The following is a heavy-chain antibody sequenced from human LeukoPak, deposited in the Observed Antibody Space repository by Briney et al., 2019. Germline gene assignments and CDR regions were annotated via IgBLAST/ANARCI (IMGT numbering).Heavy chain of an antibody. D-gene: IGHD3-10*01. J-gene: IGHJ4*02. V-gene: IGHV4-39*01. Sequence: PSETLSLPCTVSGVSISSSRYYWGWIRQPPGKGLEWIGSIYYSGSTYYNPSLKSRVTISVDTSKNQFSLKLSSVTAADTAVYYCARGQLWCGKSLPFDYWGQGTLVTVSS. CDR2: IYYSGST. CDR3: ARGQLWCGKSLPFDY. CDR1: GVSISSSRYY.